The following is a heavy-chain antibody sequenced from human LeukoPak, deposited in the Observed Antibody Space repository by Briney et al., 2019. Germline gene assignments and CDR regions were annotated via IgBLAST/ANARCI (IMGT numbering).Heavy chain of an antibody. V-gene: IGHV3-53*01. D-gene: IGHD6-19*01. J-gene: IGHJ4*02. Sequence: GGSLRLSCATSGFTVSSNYMSWVRQAPGKGLEWVSVIYDSGTTYYADTVKGRFLIFRDTSKNTVDLQMNSLRVEDTAVYYCAGRRSSGWYAYWGQGTLVTVSS. CDR2: IYDSGTT. CDR1: GFTVSSNY. CDR3: AGRRSSGWYAY.